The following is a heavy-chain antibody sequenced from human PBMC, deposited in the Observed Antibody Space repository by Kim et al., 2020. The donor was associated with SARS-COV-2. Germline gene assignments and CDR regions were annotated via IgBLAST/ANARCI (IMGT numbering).Heavy chain of an antibody. CDR3: ARDKAVVARTGEMDV. J-gene: IGHJ6*01. CDR1: GFTFSDSD. CDR2: INRRSTTS. V-gene: IGHV3-48*04. D-gene: IGHD3-16*01. Sequence: GGSLRLSCAASGFTFSDSDMNWVRHAPGKGPEWVSYINRRSTTSYFVDSVRGRFATSRNNDKNTLFLHIGSLRVEDTAVYYCARDKAVVARTGEMDV.